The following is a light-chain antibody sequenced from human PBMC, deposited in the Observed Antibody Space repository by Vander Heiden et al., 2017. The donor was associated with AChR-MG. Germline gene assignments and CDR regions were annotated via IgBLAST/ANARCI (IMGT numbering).Light chain of an antibody. J-gene: IGKJ1*01. CDR1: QSIRSY. CDR2: ATS. CDR3: QQSYSTPPT. V-gene: IGKV1-39*01. Sequence: DIQMTPFPSSLSASVGDRVTITCRASQSIRSYLNWYQQKPGKAPKLLIYATSSLQSGVPSRFSGSVSGTDFTLTISSLQPEDFATYYCQQSYSTPPTFGQGTKVEIK.